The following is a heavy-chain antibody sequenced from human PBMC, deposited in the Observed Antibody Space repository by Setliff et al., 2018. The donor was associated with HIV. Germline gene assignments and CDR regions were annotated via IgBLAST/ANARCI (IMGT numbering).Heavy chain of an antibody. J-gene: IGHJ4*02. D-gene: IGHD3-16*02. V-gene: IGHV4-31*02. CDR1: GGSISSGGYF. CDR3: ARGRGPTYDYIWGSSRYTIPYFDY. CDR2: IYYSGST. Sequence: SETLSLTCTVSGGSISSGGYFWSWIRQLPGKGLEWIGYIYYSGSTFYNPSLKSRVTISVDTAKNQFSLKLTSVTAADTAVYYCARGRGPTYDYIWGSSRYTIPYFDYWGQGNLVTVSS.